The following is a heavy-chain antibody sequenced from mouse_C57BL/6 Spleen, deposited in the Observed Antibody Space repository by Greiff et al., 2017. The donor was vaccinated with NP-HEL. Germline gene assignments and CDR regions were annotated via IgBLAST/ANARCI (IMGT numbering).Heavy chain of an antibody. Sequence: VQLVESGPGLVAPSQSLSITCTVSGFSLTSYAISWVRQPPGKGLEWLGVIWTGGGTNYNSALKSRLSISKDNSKSQVFLKMNSLQTDDTARYYCARYYDYHHYYAMDYWGQGTSVTVSS. J-gene: IGHJ4*01. V-gene: IGHV2-9-1*01. CDR3: ARYYDYHHYYAMDY. D-gene: IGHD2-4*01. CDR1: GFSLTSYA. CDR2: IWTGGGT.